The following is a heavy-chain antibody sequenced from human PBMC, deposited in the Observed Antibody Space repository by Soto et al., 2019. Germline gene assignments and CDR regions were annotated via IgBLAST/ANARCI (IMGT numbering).Heavy chain of an antibody. CDR2: IHTTENT. Sequence: QVQLQESGPGLVKPSETLALTCTVSGDSISSYYWSWIRQPAGKGMEWIGRIHTTENTNYNPSLKSRVTMSIDTSNNQFSLKLTSLTAADTAVYYCARALSSAAGLDFDDWGQGTIVTVSS. J-gene: IGHJ4*02. V-gene: IGHV4-4*07. D-gene: IGHD6-13*01. CDR1: GDSISSYY. CDR3: ARALSSAAGLDFDD.